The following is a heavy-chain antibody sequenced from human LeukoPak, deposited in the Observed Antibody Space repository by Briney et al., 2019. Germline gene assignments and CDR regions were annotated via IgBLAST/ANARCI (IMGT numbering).Heavy chain of an antibody. D-gene: IGHD5-18*01. Sequence: GSSVKVSCKASGGTFSSYAISWVRQAPGQGLEWMGGIIPIFGTASYAQKFQGRVTITADESTSTAYMELSSLRSEDTAVYYCARTPWIQLWQPFDYWGQGTLVTVSS. CDR2: IIPIFGTA. V-gene: IGHV1-69*01. CDR3: ARTPWIQLWQPFDY. CDR1: GGTFSSYA. J-gene: IGHJ4*02.